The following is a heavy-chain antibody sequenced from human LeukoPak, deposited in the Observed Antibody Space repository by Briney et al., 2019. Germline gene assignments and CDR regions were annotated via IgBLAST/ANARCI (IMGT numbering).Heavy chain of an antibody. D-gene: IGHD2-15*01. Sequence: GGSLRLSCAASGFTVSSNYMSWVRQAPGKGLEWVSVINSGGSTYYADSVKGRFTISRDNSKNTLYLQMNSLRAEDTAVYYCARDSRRILPSDWGQGTLVTVSS. V-gene: IGHV3-66*01. CDR2: INSGGST. CDR1: GFTVSSNY. CDR3: ARDSRRILPSD. J-gene: IGHJ4*02.